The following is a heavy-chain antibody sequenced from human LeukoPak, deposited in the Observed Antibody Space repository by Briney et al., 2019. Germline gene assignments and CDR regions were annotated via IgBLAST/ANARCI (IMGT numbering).Heavy chain of an antibody. CDR1: GGTFSSYA. CDR3: ASPPPAASYYLNAAFDI. D-gene: IGHD1-26*01. CDR2: IIPIFGTA. Sequence: SVKLSRKASGGTFSSYAISWVRQSPGQGLEWMGGIIPIFGTANSAQKFQGRVTITADESTIPTYLDLSNLRSEDTAVYYCASPPPAASYYLNAAFDIWGQGTMVTVSS. J-gene: IGHJ3*02. V-gene: IGHV1-69*13.